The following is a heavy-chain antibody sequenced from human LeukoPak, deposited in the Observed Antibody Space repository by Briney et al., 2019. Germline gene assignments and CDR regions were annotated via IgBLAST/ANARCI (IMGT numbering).Heavy chain of an antibody. D-gene: IGHD1-20*01. CDR2: IVGNGDST. CDR3: AGGDYNWNGFDP. Sequence: GGSLRLSCVGSKFTFSSYAMSWVRQAPEKGLEWVSTIVGNGDSTYYADSVKGRFTISRDNSKNTLYLQMNSLRVEDTAIYYCAGGDYNWNGFDPWGQGTLVTVSS. J-gene: IGHJ5*02. CDR1: KFTFSSYA. V-gene: IGHV3-23*01.